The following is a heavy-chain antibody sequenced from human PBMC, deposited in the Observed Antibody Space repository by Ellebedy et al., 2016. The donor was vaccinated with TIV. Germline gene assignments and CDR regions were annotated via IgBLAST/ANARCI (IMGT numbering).Heavy chain of an antibody. D-gene: IGHD2-15*01. Sequence: MPSETLSLTCTVSGGSISSSSYTWGWNRQPPGKGRVGIGSIYYSGSTYYNPSLKSRITISVDTSKNQFSLKLSSVTAADTAVYYCARHRRCSGGSCYSDWYFDLWGRGTLVTVSS. J-gene: IGHJ2*01. V-gene: IGHV4-39*01. CDR3: ARHRRCSGGSCYSDWYFDL. CDR2: IYYSGST. CDR1: GGSISSSSYT.